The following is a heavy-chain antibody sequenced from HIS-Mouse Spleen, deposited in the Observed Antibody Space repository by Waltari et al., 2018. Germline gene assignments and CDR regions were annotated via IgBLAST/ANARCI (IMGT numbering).Heavy chain of an antibody. CDR2: YYSGGT. CDR1: GGSISSYY. V-gene: IGHV4-59*01. J-gene: IGHJ2*01. CDR3: ARASRDLLLPRYFDL. Sequence: QVQLQESGPGLVKPSETLSLTCTVSGGSISSYYWSWIRQPPGKGLEWIGYYSGGTNYNPSRKSRVTRSVDTSKNQFSLKLGSVTAADTAVYYCARASRDLLLPRYFDLWGRGTLVTVSS.